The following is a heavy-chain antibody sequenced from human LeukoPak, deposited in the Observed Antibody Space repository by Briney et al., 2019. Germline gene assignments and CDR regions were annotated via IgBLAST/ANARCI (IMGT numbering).Heavy chain of an antibody. Sequence: HSGGSLRLSCAASGFTFRSYAMTWVRQAPGKGLEWVSAMSGGGGSTSYADSVKGRFTISRDNSKNTLYLQMSSLRAEDTAVYYCAKDRRDGYNFPLAFDIWGQGTMVTVSS. CDR1: GFTFRSYA. D-gene: IGHD5-24*01. J-gene: IGHJ3*02. V-gene: IGHV3-23*01. CDR2: MSGGGGST. CDR3: AKDRRDGYNFPLAFDI.